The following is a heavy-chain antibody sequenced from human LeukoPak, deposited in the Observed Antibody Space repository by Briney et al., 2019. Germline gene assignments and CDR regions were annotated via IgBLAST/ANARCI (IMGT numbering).Heavy chain of an antibody. CDR1: GFAFSKYG. CDR2: ISYDETEK. J-gene: IGHJ6*02. D-gene: IGHD3-10*01. Sequence: GGSLRLSCGASGFAFSKYGMHWVRQAPGKGLEWVATISYDETEKNYADSVKGRFIISRDNSKNTLFLQMNTLKTEDTAVYYCAKDSVWFGDVLGGMDVWGQGTTVSVSS. CDR3: AKDSVWFGDVLGGMDV. V-gene: IGHV3-30*18.